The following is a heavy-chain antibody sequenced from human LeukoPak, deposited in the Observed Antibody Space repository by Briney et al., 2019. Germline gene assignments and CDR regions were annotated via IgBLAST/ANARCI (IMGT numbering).Heavy chain of an antibody. CDR3: ARDQLAYSGYDTLFDY. J-gene: IGHJ4*02. CDR2: ISYDGSNK. CDR1: GFTFNSYA. Sequence: GGSLRLSCAASGFTFNSYAIHWVRQAPGKGLEWVAVISYDGSNKYYADSVKGRFTISRDNSKNTLYLQLNSLRPEDTAVYYCARDQLAYSGYDTLFDYWGQGTLVTVSS. D-gene: IGHD5-12*01. V-gene: IGHV3-30*04.